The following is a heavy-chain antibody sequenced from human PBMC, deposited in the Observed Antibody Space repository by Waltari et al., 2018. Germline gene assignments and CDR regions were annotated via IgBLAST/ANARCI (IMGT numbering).Heavy chain of an antibody. CDR1: GFPFSNAW. J-gene: IGHJ4*02. CDR3: TTALKYFYYFDY. CDR2: IKSNTDGGTT. Sequence: EVQLVESGGGLVKPVVSLRLSCAASGFPFSNAWMSWVRQAPGKGLEWVGRIKSNTDGGTTDYAAPVKGRFTISRDDSKNTLYLQMNSLKTEDTAVYYCTTALKYFYYFDYWGQGTLVTVSS. V-gene: IGHV3-15*01.